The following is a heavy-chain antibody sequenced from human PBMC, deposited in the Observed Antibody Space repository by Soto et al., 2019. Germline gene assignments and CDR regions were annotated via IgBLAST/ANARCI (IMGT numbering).Heavy chain of an antibody. D-gene: IGHD6-19*01. V-gene: IGHV1-18*01. CDR1: GYTFTSYG. CDR3: ARVASIAVAGTSVDP. J-gene: IGHJ5*02. CDR2: ISAYNGNT. Sequence: ASVKVSCKASGYTFTSYGISWVRQAPGQGLEWMGWISAYNGNTNYAQKLQGRVTMTTDTSTSTAYMELRSLRSDDTAVYYCARVASIAVAGTSVDPWGQGTLVTVPQ.